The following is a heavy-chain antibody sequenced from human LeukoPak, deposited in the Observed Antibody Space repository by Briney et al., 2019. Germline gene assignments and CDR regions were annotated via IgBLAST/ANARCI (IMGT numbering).Heavy chain of an antibody. V-gene: IGHV3-20*04. J-gene: IGHJ6*03. Sequence: GGSLRLSCAASGFTFDDYGMSWVRQAPGKGLEWVSGINWNGGSTGYADSVKGRFTISSDNAKNSLYLQMNSLRAEDTALYYCAREALVVVPAAIGYYYYYYMDVWGKGTTVTVSS. D-gene: IGHD2-2*02. CDR1: GFTFDDYG. CDR2: INWNGGST. CDR3: AREALVVVPAAIGYYYYYYMDV.